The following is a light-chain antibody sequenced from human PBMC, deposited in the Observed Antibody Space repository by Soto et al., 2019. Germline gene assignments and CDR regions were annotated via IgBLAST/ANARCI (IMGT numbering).Light chain of an antibody. V-gene: IGKV3-20*01. CDR3: QLYATSPALT. CDR1: QSVSSNY. J-gene: IGKJ4*01. CDR2: GAS. Sequence: EIMLTQSPGTLSLSPGERATLSCRASQSVSSNYLAWYQHRPGQAPRLLIYGASSRATGIPDRFSGSGSGTDFTLTISRLEPEDFAVYYCQLYATSPALTFGGGTKVDVK.